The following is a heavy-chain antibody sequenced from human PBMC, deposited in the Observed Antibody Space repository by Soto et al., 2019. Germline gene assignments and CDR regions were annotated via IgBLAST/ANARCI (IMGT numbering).Heavy chain of an antibody. CDR1: GGSISSGDYY. V-gene: IGHV4-30-4*01. CDR2: IYYSGST. Sequence: SETLSLTCTVSGGSISSGDYYWSWIRQPPGKGLEWIGYIYYSGSTYYNPSLKSRVTISVDTSKNQFSLKLSSVTAADTAVYYCARAGEILTGYRDLFDYWGQGTLVTAPQ. D-gene: IGHD3-9*01. CDR3: ARAGEILTGYRDLFDY. J-gene: IGHJ4*02.